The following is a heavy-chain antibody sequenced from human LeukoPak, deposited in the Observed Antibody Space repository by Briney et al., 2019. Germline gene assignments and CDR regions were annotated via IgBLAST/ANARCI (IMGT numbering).Heavy chain of an antibody. CDR3: AREIFGARAFEY. D-gene: IGHD3-3*01. CDR1: GVSISTNTW. J-gene: IGHJ4*02. Sequence: PSGTLSLTCAVSGVSISTNTWWSWVRQTPGKGLEWIGEIFHSESVNSNPSLESRLTISLDKSKNRFSLELTSVTAADTALYFCAREIFGARAFEYWGQGILVTVSS. V-gene: IGHV4-4*02. CDR2: IFHSESV.